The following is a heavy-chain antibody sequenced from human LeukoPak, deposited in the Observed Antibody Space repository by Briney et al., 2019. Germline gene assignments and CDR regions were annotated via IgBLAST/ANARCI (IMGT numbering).Heavy chain of an antibody. Sequence: SETLSLTCSVSGGSINSHYWSWIRQPPGKRLEWIGYIFNTGNANYNPSLASRVTMSVDTSRAQFFLRLSPVTAADTAIYYCASRPADTTWYGVFDYWSQGTLVTVSS. V-gene: IGHV4-59*11. CDR3: ASRPADTTWYGVFDY. CDR2: IFNTGNA. D-gene: IGHD3-10*01. CDR1: GGSINSHY. J-gene: IGHJ4*02.